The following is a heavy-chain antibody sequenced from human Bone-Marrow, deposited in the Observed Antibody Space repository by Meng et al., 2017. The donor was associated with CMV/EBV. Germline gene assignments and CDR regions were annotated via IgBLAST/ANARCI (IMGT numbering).Heavy chain of an antibody. V-gene: IGHV3-21*01. CDR1: GFTFSSYD. CDR2: VTSRSDYI. Sequence: GESLKISCAASGFTFSSYDMNWVRQPPGKGLEWVSSVTSRSDYIYYAASVKGRFTISRDNTENSLYLQMHSLTAEDTAVYYCARQYSSGWNYAMDVWGQETTVTVSS. D-gene: IGHD6-19*01. J-gene: IGHJ6*02. CDR3: ARQYSSGWNYAMDV.